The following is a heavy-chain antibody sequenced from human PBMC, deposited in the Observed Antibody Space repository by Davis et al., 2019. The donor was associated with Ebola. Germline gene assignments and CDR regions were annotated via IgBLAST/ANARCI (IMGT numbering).Heavy chain of an antibody. CDR1: GYSFTSHW. CDR2: IFPGDSDT. J-gene: IGHJ4*02. Sequence: GESLKLSCKGSGYSFTSHWIVWVRQLPGKGLECMRIIFPGDSDTRYSPSFQGQVTISADKSISTAYLQWSSLKASDTAIYFCARGTDDYNPGGYFDSWGQGTLVTVSS. D-gene: IGHD5-24*01. V-gene: IGHV5-51*01. CDR3: ARGTDDYNPGGYFDS.